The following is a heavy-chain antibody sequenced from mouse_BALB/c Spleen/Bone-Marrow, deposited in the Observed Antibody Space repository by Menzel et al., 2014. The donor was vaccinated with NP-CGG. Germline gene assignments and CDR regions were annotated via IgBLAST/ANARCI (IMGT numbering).Heavy chain of an antibody. J-gene: IGHJ4*01. CDR1: GFTFSTYG. CDR2: INDNGCST. CDR3: ATIYYGNSYAMDY. V-gene: IGHV5-6-3*01. D-gene: IGHD2-1*01. Sequence: DVHLVESGGGLVQPGGSLKLSCAASGFTFSTYGMSWVRQTPDKRLELVANINDNGCSTYYPDSVKGRFSISRDNAKNTLYLQMSSLKSEDTAMYYCATIYYGNSYAMDYWGQGTSVTVSS.